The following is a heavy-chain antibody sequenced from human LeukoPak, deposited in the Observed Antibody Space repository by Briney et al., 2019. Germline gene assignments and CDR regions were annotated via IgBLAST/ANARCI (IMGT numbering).Heavy chain of an antibody. J-gene: IGHJ4*02. Sequence: PGGSLRLSCAASGFTFSSYGMHWVRQAPGKGLEWVAVISYDGSNKYYADSVKGRFTISRDNSKNTLYLQMNSLRAEDTAVYYCAVWIAVAGTPPSDFDYWGQGTLVTVSS. CDR2: ISYDGSNK. D-gene: IGHD6-19*01. V-gene: IGHV3-30*03. CDR1: GFTFSSYG. CDR3: AVWIAVAGTPPSDFDY.